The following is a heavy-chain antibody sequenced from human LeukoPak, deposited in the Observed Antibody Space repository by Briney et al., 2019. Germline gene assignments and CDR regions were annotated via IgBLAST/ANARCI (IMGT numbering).Heavy chain of an antibody. J-gene: IGHJ6*03. CDR1: GFTFSSYA. V-gene: IGHV3-30-3*01. D-gene: IGHD3-3*01. CDR2: ISYDGSNK. Sequence: GRSLRLSCAASGFTFSSYAMHWVRQAPGKGLEWVAVISYDGSNKYYADSVKGRFTISRDNSKNTLYLQMNSLRAEDTAVYYCAREQFAIFGYYMDVWGKGTTVTVSS. CDR3: AREQFAIFGYYMDV.